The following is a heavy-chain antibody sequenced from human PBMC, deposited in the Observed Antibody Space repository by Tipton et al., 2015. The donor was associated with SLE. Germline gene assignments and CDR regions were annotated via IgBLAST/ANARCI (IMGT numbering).Heavy chain of an antibody. Sequence: TLSLTCTVSAGFIRSHFWNWLRQPAGKGLEWIGRIYTNGATNFNPSLKSRVTMSVDTSNNQVFLTLSSVTAADTAVYYCARGVFDFCWYFDSWGRGTLVTVSS. CDR2: IYTNGAT. CDR1: AGFIRSHF. D-gene: IGHD3-3*01. V-gene: IGHV4-4*07. CDR3: ARGVFDFCWYFDS. J-gene: IGHJ4*02.